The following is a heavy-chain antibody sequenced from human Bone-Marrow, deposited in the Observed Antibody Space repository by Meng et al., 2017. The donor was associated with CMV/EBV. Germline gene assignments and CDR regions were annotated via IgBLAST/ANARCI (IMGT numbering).Heavy chain of an antibody. CDR2: VYHNGDT. V-gene: IGHV4-39*07. CDR3: ARDRGEGNNWFDP. CDR1: GDSIKNINYY. J-gene: IGHJ5*02. Sequence: SETLSLTCTVSGDSIKNINYYWGWIRQSPGKGLEWILTVYHNGDTWYNPSRKSRVTISVATSKNQFSLNLKSVTASDTAMYDCARDRGEGNNWFDPWGPGTLVTVSS. D-gene: IGHD4-17*01.